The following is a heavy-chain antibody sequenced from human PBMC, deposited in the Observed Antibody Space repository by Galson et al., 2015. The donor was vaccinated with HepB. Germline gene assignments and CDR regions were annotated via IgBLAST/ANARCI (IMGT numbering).Heavy chain of an antibody. CDR3: ARDSTTQYSSSSGDY. Sequence: ETLSLTCAVSGGSISSSNWWSWVRQPPGKGLEWIGEIYHSGSTNYNPSLKSRVTISVDKSKNQFSLKLSSVTAADTAVYYCARDSTTQYSSSSGDYWGQGTLVTVSS. CDR2: IYHSGST. CDR1: GGSISSSNW. V-gene: IGHV4-4*02. J-gene: IGHJ4*02. D-gene: IGHD6-6*01.